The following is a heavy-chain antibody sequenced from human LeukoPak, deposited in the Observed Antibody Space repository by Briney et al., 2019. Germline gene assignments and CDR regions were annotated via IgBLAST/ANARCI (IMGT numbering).Heavy chain of an antibody. J-gene: IGHJ4*02. D-gene: IGHD4-17*01. CDR2: ISASDGST. CDR1: GFTFSSYA. CDR3: AKDLYGDYVGDY. V-gene: IGHV3-23*01. Sequence: SGGSLRLSCAASGFTFSSYAMSWVRQAPGKGLEWVSTISASDGSTSYADSVKGRFTISRDNSKNTLYLQMNSLRAEDTAVYFCAKDLYGDYVGDYWGQGTLVTVSS.